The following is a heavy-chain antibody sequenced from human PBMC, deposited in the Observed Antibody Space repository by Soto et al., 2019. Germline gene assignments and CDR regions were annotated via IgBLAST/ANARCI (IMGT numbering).Heavy chain of an antibody. CDR3: ARHKGDTWMPYYYYYGMDV. V-gene: IGHV5-51*01. J-gene: IGHJ6*02. Sequence: PGESLKISCKGSGYSFTSYWIGWVRQMPGKGLEWMGIIYPGDSDTRYSPSFQGQVTISADKSISTAYLQWSSLKASDTAMYYCARHKGDTWMPYYYYYGMDVWGQGTTVTVSS. D-gene: IGHD2-21*01. CDR2: IYPGDSDT. CDR1: GYSFTSYW.